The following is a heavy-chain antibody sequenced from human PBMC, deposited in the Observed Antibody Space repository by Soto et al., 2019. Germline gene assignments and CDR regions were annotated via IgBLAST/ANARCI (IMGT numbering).Heavy chain of an antibody. V-gene: IGHV4-39*01. J-gene: IGHJ1*01. CDR2: ISYSGST. Sequence: SETLSLTCTVSGDSLSSSSDYWAWIRQPPGKGLEWIGTISYSGSTYYNPSLKSRVTISVDTSKNQFSLKLSSVTAADTAVYYCARPSGYYSEYFQHWGQGTLVTVSS. CDR1: GDSLSSSSDY. CDR3: ARPSGYYSEYFQH. D-gene: IGHD3-22*01.